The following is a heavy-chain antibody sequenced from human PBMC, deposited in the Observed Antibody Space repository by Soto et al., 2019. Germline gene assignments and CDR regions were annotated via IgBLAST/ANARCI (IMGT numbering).Heavy chain of an antibody. V-gene: IGHV1-18*01. D-gene: IGHD3-22*01. CDR2: ICAYDGYT. J-gene: IGHJ6*02. CDR1: GYTFTSYG. Sequence: QVQRVQSGAEVKKPGASVKVSCKASGYTFTSYGINWVRQATGQGLEWLGWICAYDGYTSYAQILQGRASMTTDTCTKTSYMELRSLRSDDTAMYYCARGGFYDSSGARNYYYYGMNVWGQGTTVTVSS. CDR3: ARGGFYDSSGARNYYYYGMNV.